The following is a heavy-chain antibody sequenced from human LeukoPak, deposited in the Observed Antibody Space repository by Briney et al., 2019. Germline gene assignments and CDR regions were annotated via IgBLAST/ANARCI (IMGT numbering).Heavy chain of an antibody. D-gene: IGHD3-10*01. V-gene: IGHV4-39*02. CDR2: IYYSGST. J-gene: IGHJ5*02. CDR3: AREVHRDWFDP. Sequence: SETLSLTCTVSGGFISSSSYYWGWIRQPPGKGLEWIGSIYYSGSTYYNPSLKSRVTISVDTSKNQFSLKLSSVTAADTAVYYCAREVHRDWFDPWGQGTLVTVSS. CDR1: GGFISSSSYY.